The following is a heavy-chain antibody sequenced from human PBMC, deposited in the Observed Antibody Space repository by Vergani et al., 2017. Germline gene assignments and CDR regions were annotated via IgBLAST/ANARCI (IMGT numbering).Heavy chain of an antibody. Sequence: QVQLVQSGAEVKKPGASVKVSCKASGYTFTSYGISWVRQAPGQGLEWMGWISAYNGNTNYAQKLQGRVTMTTDTSTSTAYMELRRLRSDDTAVYYCARDRSSGWSFDWFDPWGQGTLVTVSS. V-gene: IGHV1-18*01. CDR3: ARDRSSGWSFDWFDP. CDR2: ISAYNGNT. J-gene: IGHJ5*02. D-gene: IGHD6-19*01. CDR1: GYTFTSYG.